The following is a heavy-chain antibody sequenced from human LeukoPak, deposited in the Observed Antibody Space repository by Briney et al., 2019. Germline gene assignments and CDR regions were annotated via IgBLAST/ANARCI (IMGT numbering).Heavy chain of an antibody. J-gene: IGHJ6*03. CDR1: GYTFTSYG. CDR2: ISAYNGNT. D-gene: IGHD5-12*01. Sequence: GASVKVSCKASGYTFTSYGISWVRQAPGQGLEWMGWISAYNGNTNYAQKLQGRVTMTTDTSTSTAYMELRSLRSDDTAVYYCARADSGYDFYSHYYYMDVWGKGTTVTVSS. CDR3: ARADSGYDFYSHYYYMDV. V-gene: IGHV1-18*01.